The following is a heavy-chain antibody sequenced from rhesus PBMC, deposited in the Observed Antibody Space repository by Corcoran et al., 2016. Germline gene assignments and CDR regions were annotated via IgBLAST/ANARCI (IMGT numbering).Heavy chain of an antibody. J-gene: IGHJ4*01. V-gene: IGHV4S10*01. CDR1: GGSISDSYR. D-gene: IGHD3-16*01. Sequence: QVQLQESGPGLVKPSETLSLTCAVSGGSISDSYRWSWIRQPPGKGLEWIGYIYGSSTSTNYNPSLKSRFTISKETAKNQLSLQLNSVTAADTAVYYCARGPPVVSTTVGYFDYWGQGVLVTVSS. CDR3: ARGPPVVSTTVGYFDY. CDR2: IYGSSTST.